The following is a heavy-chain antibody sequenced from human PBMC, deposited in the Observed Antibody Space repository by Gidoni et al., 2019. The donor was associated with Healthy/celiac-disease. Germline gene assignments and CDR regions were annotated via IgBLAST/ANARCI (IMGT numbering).Heavy chain of an antibody. J-gene: IGHJ4*02. V-gene: IGHV3-30*18. D-gene: IGHD3-16*01. Sequence: QVQLVESGGGVVQPGGSLRLSCAASGFTFSSYGMHWVRQAPGKGLEWVAVISYDGSNKYYADSVKGRFTISRDNSKNTLYLQMNSLRAEDTAVYYCAKGRASNTRSYFDYWGQGTLVTVSS. CDR2: ISYDGSNK. CDR3: AKGRASNTRSYFDY. CDR1: GFTFSSYG.